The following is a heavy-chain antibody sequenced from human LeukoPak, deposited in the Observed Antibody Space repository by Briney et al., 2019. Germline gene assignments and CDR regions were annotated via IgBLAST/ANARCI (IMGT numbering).Heavy chain of an antibody. V-gene: IGHV3-30*18. Sequence: PGGSLRLSCAASGFTFSSCGMHWVRQAPGKGLEWVAVISYDGSNKYFADSVKGRFTISRDNSKNTLYLQMNSLRAEDTAVYYCAKDFLGSSRAFDIWGQGTMVTVSS. D-gene: IGHD2-2*01. CDR1: GFTFSSCG. CDR2: ISYDGSNK. CDR3: AKDFLGSSRAFDI. J-gene: IGHJ3*02.